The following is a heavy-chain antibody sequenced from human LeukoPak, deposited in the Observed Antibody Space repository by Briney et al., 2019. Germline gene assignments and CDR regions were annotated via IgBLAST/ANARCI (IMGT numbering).Heavy chain of an antibody. Sequence: PGGSLRLSCAASGFTFFSYDMYWVRQAPGKGLEWVSYISSSATTKYYADSVKGRFTISRDNAKSSLYLQMNSLRAEDTAVYYCATDRSLNWFDPWGQGTLVTVSS. J-gene: IGHJ5*02. CDR1: GFTFFSYD. CDR3: ATDRSLNWFDP. V-gene: IGHV3-48*03. CDR2: ISSSATTK. D-gene: IGHD1-26*01.